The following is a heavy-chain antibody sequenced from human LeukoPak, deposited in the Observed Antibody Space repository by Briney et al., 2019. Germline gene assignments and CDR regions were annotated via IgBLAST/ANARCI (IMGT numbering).Heavy chain of an antibody. CDR3: ARDPSEVEMVDFYFEY. J-gene: IGHJ4*02. CDR2: ISSDGSTT. V-gene: IGHV3-30-3*01. Sequence: PGGSLRLSCTASGFTFSRYALHWVRQAPGKGLEWVAVISSDGSTTYYAASLKGRFTISRDNSNNALYLQINSLRVEDAAVYYCARDPSEVEMVDFYFEYWGQGTLVTVSS. CDR1: GFTFSRYA. D-gene: IGHD5-24*01.